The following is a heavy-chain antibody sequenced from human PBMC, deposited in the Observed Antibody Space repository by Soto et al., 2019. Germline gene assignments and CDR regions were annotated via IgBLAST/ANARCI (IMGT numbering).Heavy chain of an antibody. D-gene: IGHD5-18*01. Sequence: EVQLVESGGGLVQPGRSLRLSCAASGFTFDDYAMHWVRQAPGKGLEWVSGISWNSGIIDYADSVKGRFTISRDNAKNSLYLQTNSLRAVDTALYYCAKGYSYGVLEPLGYWGQGTLVTVFS. V-gene: IGHV3-9*01. CDR1: GFTFDDYA. CDR3: AKGYSYGVLEPLGY. CDR2: ISWNSGII. J-gene: IGHJ4*02.